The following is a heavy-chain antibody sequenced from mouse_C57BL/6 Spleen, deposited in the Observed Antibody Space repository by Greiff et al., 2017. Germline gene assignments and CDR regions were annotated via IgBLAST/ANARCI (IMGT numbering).Heavy chain of an antibody. CDR1: GYTFTEYT. D-gene: IGHD2-4*01. CDR3: ARHGGLYDYDGGYAMDY. J-gene: IGHJ4*01. Sequence: QVQLKESGAELVKPGASVKLSCKASGYTFTEYTIHWVKQRSGQGLEWIGWFYPGSGSIKYNEKFKDKATLTADKSSSTVYMELSRLTSEDSAVYFCARHGGLYDYDGGYAMDYWGQGTSVTVSS. CDR2: FYPGSGSI. V-gene: IGHV1-62-2*01.